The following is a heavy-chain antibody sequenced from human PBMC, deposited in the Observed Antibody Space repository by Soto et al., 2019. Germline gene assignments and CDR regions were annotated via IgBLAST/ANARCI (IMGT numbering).Heavy chain of an antibody. CDR2: IRSKAYGGTT. Sequence: PGGSLRLSCTASGLTFGDYAMSWFRQAPGKGLEWVGFIRSKAYGGTTEYAASVRGRFTISRDDSKSIAYLQMNSLKTEDTAVYYCTREHDILTGSLPYYYYYYMDVWGKGTTVTVSS. D-gene: IGHD3-9*01. CDR3: TREHDILTGSLPYYYYYYMDV. V-gene: IGHV3-49*03. CDR1: GLTFGDYA. J-gene: IGHJ6*03.